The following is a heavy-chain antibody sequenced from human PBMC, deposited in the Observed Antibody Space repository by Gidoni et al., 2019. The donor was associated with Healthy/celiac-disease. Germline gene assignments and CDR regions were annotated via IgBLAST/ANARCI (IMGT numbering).Heavy chain of an antibody. D-gene: IGHD3-22*01. CDR2: IGTAGDT. CDR1: GFTFSSYD. CDR3: ARDRYYYDNYGMDV. J-gene: IGHJ6*02. Sequence: EVQLVESGGGLVQPGGSLRLSCAASGFTFSSYDMHWVLQATGKGLEWVSAIGTAGDTYYPGSVKGRFTISRENAKNSLYLQMNSLRAEDTAVYYCARDRYYYDNYGMDVWGQGTTVTVSS. V-gene: IGHV3-13*01.